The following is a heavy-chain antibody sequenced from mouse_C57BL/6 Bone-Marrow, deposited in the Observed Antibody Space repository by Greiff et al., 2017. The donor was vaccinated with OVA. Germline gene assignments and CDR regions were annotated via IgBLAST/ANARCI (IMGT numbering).Heavy chain of an antibody. Sequence: VKLVESGPGLVQPSQSLSITCTVSGFSLTSYGVHWVRQSPGKGLEWLGVIWSGGSTDYNAAFISRLSISKDNSKSQVFFKMNSLQADDTAIYYCARKEIYYGNPYYAMDYGGQGTSVTVSS. J-gene: IGHJ4*01. D-gene: IGHD2-1*01. CDR2: IWSGGST. CDR1: GFSLTSYG. V-gene: IGHV2-2*01. CDR3: ARKEIYYGNPYYAMDY.